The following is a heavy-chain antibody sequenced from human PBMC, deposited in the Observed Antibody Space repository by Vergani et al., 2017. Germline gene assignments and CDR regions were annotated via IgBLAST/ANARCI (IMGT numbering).Heavy chain of an antibody. Sequence: QVQLVQSGSELKKPGASVKVSCKASGYTFTSYAMKWVRQAPGQGLEWMGWINTNTGNPTYAQGFTGRFVFSLDTSVSTSYLQISSLKAEDTAVYYCARGVPPKYSSSSEVGYYYYYMDVWGKGTTVTVSS. CDR2: INTNTGNP. CDR3: ARGVPPKYSSSSEVGYYYYYMDV. CDR1: GYTFTSYA. J-gene: IGHJ6*03. D-gene: IGHD6-6*01. V-gene: IGHV7-4-1*02.